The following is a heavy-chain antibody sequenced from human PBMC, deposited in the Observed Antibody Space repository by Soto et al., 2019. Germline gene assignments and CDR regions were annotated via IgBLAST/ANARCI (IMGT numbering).Heavy chain of an antibody. J-gene: IGHJ5*02. CDR2: IYYNGGT. V-gene: IGHV4-30-4*01. Sequence: KPSETLSLTCTVSGGSISSGDYYWSWIRQPPGKDLEWIGYIYYNGGTYYNPSLKSRLTISVEMSKNQFSLRLNSVTAADTAVYYCATIVGATSGWFDPWGQGTLVTVSS. D-gene: IGHD1-26*01. CDR3: ATIVGATSGWFDP. CDR1: GGSISSGDYY.